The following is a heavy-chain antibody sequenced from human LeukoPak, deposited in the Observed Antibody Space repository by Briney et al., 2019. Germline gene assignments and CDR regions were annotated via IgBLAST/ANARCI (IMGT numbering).Heavy chain of an antibody. CDR2: IYYSGST. CDR3: ARLSYYDFWSGCYMGFDY. V-gene: IGHV4-39*01. J-gene: IGHJ4*02. Sequence: PSETLSLTCTVSGGSISSSSYYWGWIRQPPGKGLEWIGSIYYSGSTYYNPSLKSRVTISVDTSKNQFPLKLSSVTAAGTAVYYCARLSYYDFWSGCYMGFDYWGQGTLVTVSS. CDR1: GGSISSSSYY. D-gene: IGHD3-3*01.